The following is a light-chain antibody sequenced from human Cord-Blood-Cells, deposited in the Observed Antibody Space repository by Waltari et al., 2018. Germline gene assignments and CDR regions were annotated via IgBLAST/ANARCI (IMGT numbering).Light chain of an antibody. Sequence: QSALTQPASVSGSPGQSITISCTGTSSDVGSYNLVSWHQQHPGKAPKPMIYEGSKRPSGVSNRFSGSKSGNTASLTISGLQAEDEADYYCCSYAGSSYVFGTGTKVTVL. CDR1: SSDVGSYNL. J-gene: IGLJ1*01. V-gene: IGLV2-23*01. CDR3: CSYAGSSYV. CDR2: EGS.